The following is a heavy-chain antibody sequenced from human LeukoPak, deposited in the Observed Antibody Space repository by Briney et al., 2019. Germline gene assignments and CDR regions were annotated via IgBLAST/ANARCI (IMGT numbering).Heavy chain of an antibody. V-gene: IGHV4-59*08. CDR1: GGSISGYF. CDR2: LYYSGST. Sequence: SETLSLTCTVSGGSISGYFWSWIRQPPGKGLELIGYLYYSGSTNYNPSLKSRVTVSVDTSKDQFSLRLSSVTAADTAVYYCARHSTYCGGDCYPNWFDPWGQGTLVTVSS. CDR3: ARHSTYCGGDCYPNWFDP. D-gene: IGHD2-21*02. J-gene: IGHJ5*02.